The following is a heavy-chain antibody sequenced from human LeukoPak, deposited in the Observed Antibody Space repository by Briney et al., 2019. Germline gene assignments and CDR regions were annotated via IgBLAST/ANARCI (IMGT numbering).Heavy chain of an antibody. V-gene: IGHV1-8*01. CDR3: ARSVDIVATPDY. CDR1: GYTLTSYD. J-gene: IGHJ4*02. CDR2: MNPNSGNT. Sequence: ASVKVSCKASGYTLTSYDINWVRQATGQGLEWMGWMNPNSGNTGYAQKFQGRVTMTRNTSISTAYMELSSLRSEDTAVYYCARSVDIVATPDYWGQGTLVTVSS. D-gene: IGHD5-12*01.